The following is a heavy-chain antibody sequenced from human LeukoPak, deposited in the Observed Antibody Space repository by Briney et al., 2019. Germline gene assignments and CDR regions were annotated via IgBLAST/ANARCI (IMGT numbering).Heavy chain of an antibody. D-gene: IGHD3-3*01. Sequence: ASVKVSCKASGYTFTSYGISWVRQAPGQGLEWMGWISAYNGNINYAQKLQGRVTMTTDTSTSTAYMELRSLRSDDTAVYYCARVTYYDFWSDLDYYYYGMDVWGQGTTVTVSS. J-gene: IGHJ6*02. CDR2: ISAYNGNI. CDR1: GYTFTSYG. V-gene: IGHV1-18*01. CDR3: ARVTYYDFWSDLDYYYYGMDV.